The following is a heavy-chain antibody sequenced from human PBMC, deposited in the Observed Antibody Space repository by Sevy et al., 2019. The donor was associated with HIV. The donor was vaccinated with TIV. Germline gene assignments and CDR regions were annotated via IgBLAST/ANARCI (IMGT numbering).Heavy chain of an antibody. CDR2: ISAYNGNT. CDR3: ARVPDWVSGDGRFDI. D-gene: IGHD3-9*01. V-gene: IGHV1-18*01. Sequence: ASVKVSCKASGYTFTSYGISWVRQAPGQGLEWMGWISAYNGNTNYAQKLQGRVTMTTDTSTGTAYMELRGLRSDDTAVYYCARVPDWVSGDGRFDIWGQGTMVTVSS. J-gene: IGHJ3*02. CDR1: GYTFTSYG.